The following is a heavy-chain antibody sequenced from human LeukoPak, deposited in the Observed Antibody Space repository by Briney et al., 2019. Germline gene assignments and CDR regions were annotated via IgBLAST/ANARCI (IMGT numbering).Heavy chain of an antibody. CDR3: ARVPRESNSH. CDR1: GYTFINYD. D-gene: IGHD1-1*01. Sequence: ALVKVSCKASGYTFINYDINWVRQATGQGLEWMGYMNPNSGHTVYAQKFQGRVTMTRDTSISTAYMELSSLRFDDTAVYYCARVPRESNSHWGQGTLVTVSS. V-gene: IGHV1-8*01. J-gene: IGHJ4*02. CDR2: MNPNSGHT.